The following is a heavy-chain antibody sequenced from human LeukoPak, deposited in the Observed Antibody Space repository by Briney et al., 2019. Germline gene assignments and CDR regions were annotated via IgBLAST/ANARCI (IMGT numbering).Heavy chain of an antibody. CDR2: IGTAGDT. CDR1: GFTFSSYD. J-gene: IGHJ5*02. V-gene: IGHV3-13*01. CDR3: ARDYQWLWFGWFDP. Sequence: GGSLRLSCAASGFTFSSYDMHWVRQATGKGLEWVSVIGTAGDTYYPGSVKGRFTISRENAKNSLYLQMNSLRAEDTAVYYCARDYQWLWFGWFDPWGQGTLVTVSS. D-gene: IGHD6-19*01.